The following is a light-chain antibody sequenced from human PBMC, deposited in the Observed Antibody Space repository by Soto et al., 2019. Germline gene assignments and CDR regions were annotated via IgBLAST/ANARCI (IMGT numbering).Light chain of an antibody. Sequence: QSALTQPASVSGSPGQSITISCTGTSSDVGSYNLVSWYQQHPGKAPKLMIYEGSKRPSGVSNRFSGSKSGDTASLTISGLQAEDEADYYCCSYADSSTLWVFGGGTQLTVL. CDR2: EGS. J-gene: IGLJ3*02. V-gene: IGLV2-23*01. CDR1: SSDVGSYNL. CDR3: CSYADSSTLWV.